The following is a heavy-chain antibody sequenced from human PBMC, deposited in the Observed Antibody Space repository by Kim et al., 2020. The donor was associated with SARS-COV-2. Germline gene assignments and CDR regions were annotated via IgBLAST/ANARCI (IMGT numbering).Heavy chain of an antibody. J-gene: IGHJ6*02. D-gene: IGHD3-10*01. V-gene: IGHV4-4*02. Sequence: LKSRVTISVDKSKNQFSLKLSSVTAADTAVYYCARSNTMVRGATYYGMDVWGQGTTVTVSS. CDR3: ARSNTMVRGATYYGMDV.